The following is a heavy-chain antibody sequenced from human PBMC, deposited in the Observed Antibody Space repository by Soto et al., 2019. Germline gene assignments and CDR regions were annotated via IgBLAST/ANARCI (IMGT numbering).Heavy chain of an antibody. Sequence: GGSLRLSCAASGFTFSSYEMNWVRQAPGKGLEWVSYISSSGSTIYYADSVKDRFTISRDNAKNSLYLQMNSLRAEDTAVYYCARDLGIGNQLLFSYWGQGTLVTVSS. CDR1: GFTFSSYE. J-gene: IGHJ4*02. V-gene: IGHV3-48*03. CDR2: ISSSGSTI. D-gene: IGHD2-2*01. CDR3: ARDLGIGNQLLFSY.